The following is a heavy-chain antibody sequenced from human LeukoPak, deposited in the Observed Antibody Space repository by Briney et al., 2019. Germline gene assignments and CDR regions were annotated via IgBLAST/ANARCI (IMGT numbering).Heavy chain of an antibody. J-gene: IGHJ4*02. CDR1: GFTFSSYG. V-gene: IGHV3-30*02. Sequence: GGSLRLSCAASGFTFSSYGMHWVRQAPGKGLEWVAFIRYDGSNKYYADSVKGRFTISRGNSKNTLYLQMNSLRAEDTAVYYCCSIVGATVDYWGQGTLVTVSS. CDR2: IRYDGSNK. D-gene: IGHD1-26*01. CDR3: CSIVGATVDY.